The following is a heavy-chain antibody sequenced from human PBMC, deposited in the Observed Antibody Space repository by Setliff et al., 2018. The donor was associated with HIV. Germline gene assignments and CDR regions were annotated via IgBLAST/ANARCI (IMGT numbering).Heavy chain of an antibody. V-gene: IGHV4-38-2*01. CDR1: GDSISSGYY. Sequence: PSETLSLTCAVSGDSISSGYYWGWIRQPPGRGLEWIGIVYHRGTTYYGPSLRSRVTMSVYTSQNPFSLKLSSVTAADTALYYCARGHGYSSAWYPDGFDIWGQGTMVTVSS. J-gene: IGHJ3*02. D-gene: IGHD6-19*01. CDR3: ARGHGYSSAWYPDGFDI. CDR2: VYHRGTT.